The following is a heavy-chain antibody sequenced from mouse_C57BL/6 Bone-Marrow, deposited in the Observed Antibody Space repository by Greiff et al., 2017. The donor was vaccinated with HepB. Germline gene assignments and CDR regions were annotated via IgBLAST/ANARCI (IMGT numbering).Heavy chain of an antibody. CDR2: ISSGGSYT. J-gene: IGHJ2*01. V-gene: IGHV5-6*01. CDR1: GFTFSSYG. CDR3: ARDYYYGSSPPGY. D-gene: IGHD1-1*01. Sequence: EVQRVESGGDLVKPGGSLKLSCAASGFTFSSYGMSWVRQTPDKRLEWVATISSGGSYTYYPDSVKGRFTISRDNAKNTLYLQMSSLKSEDTAMYYCARDYYYGSSPPGYWGQGTTLTVSS.